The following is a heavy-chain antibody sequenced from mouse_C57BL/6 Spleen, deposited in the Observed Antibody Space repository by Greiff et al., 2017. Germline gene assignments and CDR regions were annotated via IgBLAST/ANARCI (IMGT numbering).Heavy chain of an antibody. V-gene: IGHV1-52*01. J-gene: IGHJ2*01. CDR2: INPSDSET. Sequence: IQLQQPGAELVRPGSSVTLSCKASGYTFTSYWMHWVKQRPIQGLEWIGNINPSDSETHYNQKFKDKATLTVDKSSSTAYMQLSSLTSEDSAVYYCARWRGDYDDGVFDYWGQGTTLTVSS. CDR1: GYTFTSYW. CDR3: ARWRGDYDDGVFDY. D-gene: IGHD2-4*01.